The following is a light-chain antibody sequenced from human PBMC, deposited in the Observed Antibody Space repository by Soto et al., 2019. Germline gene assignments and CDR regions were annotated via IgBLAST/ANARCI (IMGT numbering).Light chain of an antibody. CDR1: TSYIGSST. V-gene: IGLV1-44*01. CDR3: PAWEDRLRGWV. J-gene: IGLJ3*02. Sequence: QSVLTQPPSASGTPGQRITISCSGSTSYIGSSTVNWYQHLPGTAPKLLMYSNNQRPSGVPDRFSGSKSGTSAFLAISGPHCGVGVVYYWPAWEDRLRGWVFGGGTNPTVL. CDR2: SNN.